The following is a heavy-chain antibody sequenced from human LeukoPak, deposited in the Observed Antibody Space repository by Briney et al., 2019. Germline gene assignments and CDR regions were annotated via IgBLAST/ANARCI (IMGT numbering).Heavy chain of an antibody. D-gene: IGHD5-18*01. CDR1: GFTFSSYG. J-gene: IGHJ4*02. Sequence: GGSLRLSCAASGFTFSSYGMHWVRQAPGKGLEWVAVIWYDGSNKYYADSVKGRFTISRDNSKNTLYLQMNSLRAEDTAVYYCARAGATGATWIQLWLFDYWGQGTLVTVSS. CDR3: ARAGATGATWIQLWLFDY. V-gene: IGHV3-33*01. CDR2: IWYDGSNK.